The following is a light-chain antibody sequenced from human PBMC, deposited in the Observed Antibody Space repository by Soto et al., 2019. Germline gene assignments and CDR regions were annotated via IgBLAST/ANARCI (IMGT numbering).Light chain of an antibody. CDR2: KAS. V-gene: IGKV1-5*03. J-gene: IGKJ1*01. CDR1: QTISSW. CDR3: QHYNSYSEA. Sequence: DIQMTQSPSCLCASVGGRVPITWRASQTISSWLAWYQQKPGKAPKLLIYKASTLKSGVPSRFSGSGSGTEFTLTISSLQPDDFATYYCQHYNSYSEAFGPGTKVDI.